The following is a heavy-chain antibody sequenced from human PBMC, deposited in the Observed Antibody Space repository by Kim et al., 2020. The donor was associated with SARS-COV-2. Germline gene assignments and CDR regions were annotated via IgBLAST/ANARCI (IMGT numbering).Heavy chain of an antibody. CDR2: IVVGSGNT. V-gene: IGHV1-58*01. CDR3: AASRVGAMGLGYIDY. D-gene: IGHD1-26*01. J-gene: IGHJ4*02. CDR1: GFTFTSSA. Sequence: SVKVSCKASGFTFTSSAVQWVRQARGQRLEWIGWIVVGSGNTNYAQKFQERVTITRDMSTSTAYMELRSLRSEDTAVYYCAASRVGAMGLGYIDYWGQGTLVTVSS.